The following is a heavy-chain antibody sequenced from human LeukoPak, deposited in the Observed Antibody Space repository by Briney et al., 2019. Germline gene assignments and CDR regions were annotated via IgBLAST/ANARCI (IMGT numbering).Heavy chain of an antibody. CDR3: ARDWRSSLVSFNYSYMDV. CDR1: GGSISSSSYY. Sequence: SETLSLTCTVSGGSISSSSYYWGWIRQPPGKGLEWIGSIYYSGSTYYNPSLKSRVTISVDTSKNQFSLKLSSVTAADTAVYYCARDWRSSLVSFNYSYMDVWGKGTTVTVSS. CDR2: IYYSGST. J-gene: IGHJ6*03. D-gene: IGHD3-3*01. V-gene: IGHV4-39*07.